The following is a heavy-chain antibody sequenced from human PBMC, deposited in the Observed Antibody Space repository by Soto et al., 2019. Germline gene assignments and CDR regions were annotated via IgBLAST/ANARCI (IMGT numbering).Heavy chain of an antibody. CDR2: IYYSGST. V-gene: IGHV4-30-4*02. CDR1: GGSISSGDYY. D-gene: IGHD5-18*01. CDR3: ARTWIPFTFDY. Sequence: SETLSLTCTVSGGSISSGDYYWSWIRQPPGKGLEWIGYIYYSGSTYYNPSLKSRVTISVDTSKNQFSLKLSSVTAADTAVYYCARTWIPFTFDYWGQGTLVTVSS. J-gene: IGHJ4*02.